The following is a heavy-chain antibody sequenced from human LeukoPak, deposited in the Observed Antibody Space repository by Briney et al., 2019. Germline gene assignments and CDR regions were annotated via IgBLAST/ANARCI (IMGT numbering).Heavy chain of an antibody. D-gene: IGHD6-6*01. V-gene: IGHV3-21*01. J-gene: IGHJ4*02. CDR2: IGSSSTYI. Sequence: PGGSLRLSRAASVYTFSIYSMSWVREVPGKGRVWGPSIGSSSTYIFYADSVKGRFTVSRDNAKNSLYLQMNSLRAEDTAVYYCARGGVYSTSAVDYWGQGTLVTVSS. CDR1: VYTFSIYS. CDR3: ARGGVYSTSAVDY.